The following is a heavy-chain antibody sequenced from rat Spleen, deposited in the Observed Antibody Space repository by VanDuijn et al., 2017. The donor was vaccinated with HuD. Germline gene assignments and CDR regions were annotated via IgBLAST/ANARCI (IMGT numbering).Heavy chain of an antibody. J-gene: IGHJ2*01. Sequence: EVQLVESGGGLVQPGRSLKLSCAASGFTFSSFPMAWIRQAPGKGLEWVASITNTGGSTYYPDSVKGRFTISRDNADSTLYLQMNSLRSEDTATYYCTRDWDYWGQGVMVTVSS. V-gene: IGHV5-31*01. CDR2: ITNTGGST. CDR1: GFTFSSFP. CDR3: TRDWDY.